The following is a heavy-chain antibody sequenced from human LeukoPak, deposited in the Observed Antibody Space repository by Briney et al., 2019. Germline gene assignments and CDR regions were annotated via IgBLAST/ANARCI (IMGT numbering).Heavy chain of an antibody. CDR1: GFTFSSYG. CDR2: IVPSGGTT. Sequence: PGGSLRLSCAASGFTFSSYGMNWVRQAPGKGLEWVSGIVPSGGTTYYADSVKGRFTISRDNSKNSLYLQMNSLRAEDTAVYYCASAPADGSGYYNFNYWGQGTLVTVSS. J-gene: IGHJ4*02. D-gene: IGHD3-22*01. V-gene: IGHV3-23*01. CDR3: ASAPADGSGYYNFNY.